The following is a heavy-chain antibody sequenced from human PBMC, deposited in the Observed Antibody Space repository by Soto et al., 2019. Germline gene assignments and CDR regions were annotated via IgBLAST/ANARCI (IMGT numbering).Heavy chain of an antibody. CDR3: ARSRTAGTTGTTRDDAFDI. CDR2: ITPFNGNT. CDR1: GYTFTYRY. J-gene: IGHJ3*02. V-gene: IGHV1-45*02. Sequence: GASVKVSCKASGYTFTYRYLHWVRQAPGQALEWMGWITPFNGNTNYAQKFQDRVTITRDRSMSTAYMELSSLRSEDTAMYYCARSRTAGTTGTTRDDAFDIWGQGTMVTVS. D-gene: IGHD1-1*01.